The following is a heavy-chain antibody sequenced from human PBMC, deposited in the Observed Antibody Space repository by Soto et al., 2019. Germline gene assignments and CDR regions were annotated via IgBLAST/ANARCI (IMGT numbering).Heavy chain of an antibody. J-gene: IGHJ4*02. V-gene: IGHV2-5*01. D-gene: IGHD2-8*01. Sequence: QITLKESGPTLVKTPQTLTLTCPFSGFSLSTTGVSVGWIRQPPGKALEWLALIYWNDDKRYSPSLKSRLTIAKDTSKSQVVLTLTNMEPVDTATYYCARSLPYCTNGVCYSRPFDYWGQGTLVTVSS. CDR3: ARSLPYCTNGVCYSRPFDY. CDR1: GFSLSTTGVS. CDR2: IYWNDDK.